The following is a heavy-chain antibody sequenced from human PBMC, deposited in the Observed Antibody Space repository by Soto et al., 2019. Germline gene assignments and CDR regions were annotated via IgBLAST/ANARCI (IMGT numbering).Heavy chain of an antibody. V-gene: IGHV4-39*01. CDR1: GGSISSSSYY. D-gene: IGHD1-26*01. Sequence: SETLSLTCTVSGGSISSSSYYWGWIRQPPGKGLEWIGSIYYSGSTYYNPSLKSRVTISVDTSKNQFSLKLSSVTAADTAVYYCARLQKWELRYFDYWGQGTLVTVSS. CDR2: IYYSGST. J-gene: IGHJ4*02. CDR3: ARLQKWELRYFDY.